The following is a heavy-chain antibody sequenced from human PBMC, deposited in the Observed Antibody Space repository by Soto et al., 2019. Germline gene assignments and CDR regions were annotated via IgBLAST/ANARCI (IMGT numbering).Heavy chain of an antibody. CDR3: ARGAKGQWLVDY. J-gene: IGHJ4*02. V-gene: IGHV3-74*01. CDR2: VNMDGSTT. Sequence: EVQLVESGGGLVQPGGSLRLSCAASGFTFSSYWLHWVRQAPGKGLVWVSRVNMDGSTTTYADSVKGRFTISRDNAKNMVYLQINSLRDEDTAVYYCARGAKGQWLVDYWGQGTLVTVSS. D-gene: IGHD6-19*01. CDR1: GFTFSSYW.